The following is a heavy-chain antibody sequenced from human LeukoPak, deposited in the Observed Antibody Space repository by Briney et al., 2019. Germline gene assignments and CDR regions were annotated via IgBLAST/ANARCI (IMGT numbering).Heavy chain of an antibody. J-gene: IGHJ2*01. V-gene: IGHV3-30*02. CDR1: GFTFSSYG. Sequence: GGSLRLSCAASGFTFSSYGMHWVRQAPGKGLEWVTFIRYDGSNKYYADFVKGRFTISRDNSKNTLNLHMNSLRAEDTAVYYCARDFAGWGYFDLWGRGTQVTVSS. CDR2: IRYDGSNK. CDR3: ARDFAGWGYFDL. D-gene: IGHD3-9*01.